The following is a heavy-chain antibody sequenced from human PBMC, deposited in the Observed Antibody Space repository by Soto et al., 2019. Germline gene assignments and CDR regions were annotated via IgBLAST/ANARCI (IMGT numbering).Heavy chain of an antibody. CDR1: GLTFGTYG. CDR2: IWYDGSNK. Sequence: QVQLVESGGGVVQPGRSLRLSCAASGLTFGTYGMHWVRQAPGKGLEWVALIWYDGSNKYYAASVKGRFTISRDNSKNTLYLQMNSLRAEDTAVYFCARRYYYYMDVWGKGTTVTVSS. D-gene: IGHD2-15*01. V-gene: IGHV3-33*01. J-gene: IGHJ6*03. CDR3: ARRYYYYMDV.